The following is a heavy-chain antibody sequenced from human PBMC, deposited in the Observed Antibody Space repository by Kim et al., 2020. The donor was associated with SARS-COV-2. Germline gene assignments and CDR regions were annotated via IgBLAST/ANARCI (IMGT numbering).Heavy chain of an antibody. D-gene: IGHD6-13*01. CDR2: INHSGST. J-gene: IGHJ1*01. V-gene: IGHV4-34*01. CDR3: ARGSRIYSSSWRGYFQH. CDR1: GGSFSGYY. Sequence: SETLSLTCAVYGGSFSGYYWSWIRQPPGKGLEWIGEINHSGSTNYNPSLKSRVTISVDTSKNQFSLKLSSVTAADTAVYYCARGSRIYSSSWRGYFQHWGQGTLVTVSS.